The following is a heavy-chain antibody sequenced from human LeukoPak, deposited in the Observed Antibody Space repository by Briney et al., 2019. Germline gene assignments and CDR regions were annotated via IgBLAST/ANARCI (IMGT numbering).Heavy chain of an antibody. V-gene: IGHV1-69*05. Sequence: SVKVSCKASGGTFSSYAISWVRQAPGQGLEWMGGIIPIFGTANYAQKFQGRVTITTDESTSTAYMELSSLRSEDTAVYYCARVNPRITMIVVGAFDIWGQGTMVTVSS. CDR3: ARVNPRITMIVVGAFDI. CDR2: IIPIFGTA. CDR1: GGTFSSYA. D-gene: IGHD3-22*01. J-gene: IGHJ3*02.